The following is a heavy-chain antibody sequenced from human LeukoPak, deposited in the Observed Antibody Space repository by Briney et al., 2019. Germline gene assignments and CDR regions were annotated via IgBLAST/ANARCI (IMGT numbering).Heavy chain of an antibody. V-gene: IGHV3-30*03. CDR3: ARATPTTVVAGTGLAFDI. CDR1: GFTFNTYG. CDR2: ISSDESER. Sequence: GRSLRLSCAASGFTFNTYGMHWVRQAPGKGLEWVAVISSDESERYYADSVKRRFSISRDNSKNTLYLQMNSLRAEDTAVYYCARATPTTVVAGTGLAFDIWGQGTMVTVSS. J-gene: IGHJ3*02. D-gene: IGHD2-15*01.